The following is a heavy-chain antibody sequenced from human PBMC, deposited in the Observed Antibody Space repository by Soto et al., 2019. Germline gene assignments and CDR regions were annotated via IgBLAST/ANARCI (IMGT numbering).Heavy chain of an antibody. CDR2: ISSSSSYI. CDR3: ARDLEGGVTPWLLDL. Sequence: GGSLRLSCAASGFTFSSYSMNWVRQAPGKGLEWVSSISSSSSYIYYADSVKGRFTISRDNAKNSLYLQMNSLRAEDTAVYYCARDLEGGVTPWLLDLWGRGTLVTVSS. CDR1: GFTFSSYS. V-gene: IGHV3-21*01. D-gene: IGHD2-8*02. J-gene: IGHJ2*01.